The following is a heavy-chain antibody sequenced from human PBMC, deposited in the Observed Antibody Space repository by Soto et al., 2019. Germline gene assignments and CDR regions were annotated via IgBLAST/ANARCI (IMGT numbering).Heavy chain of an antibody. Sequence: ASVKVSCKASGYTFTSYGISWVRQAPGQGLEWMGWISAYNGNTNYAQKLQGRVTMTTDTSTSTAYMELRSLRSDDTAVYYWARAVFPDFWSGYYPYYFDYWGQGTLVTVSS. J-gene: IGHJ4*02. D-gene: IGHD3-3*01. CDR3: ARAVFPDFWSGYYPYYFDY. CDR2: ISAYNGNT. CDR1: GYTFTSYG. V-gene: IGHV1-18*01.